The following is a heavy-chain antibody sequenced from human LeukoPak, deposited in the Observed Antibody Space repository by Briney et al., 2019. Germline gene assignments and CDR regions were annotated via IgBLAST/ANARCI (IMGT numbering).Heavy chain of an antibody. V-gene: IGHV3-74*01. CDR1: GFTFSSYW. CDR3: ARRAGGYSHPYDY. J-gene: IGHJ4*02. Sequence: GGSLRLSCAASGFTFSSYWMHWVRQAPWKGLVWVSRINIDGSSTSYADSVKGRFPILRDNAKNTVYLQMDSLRAEDTAVYYCARRAGGYSHPYDYWGQGTLVTVSS. CDR2: INIDGSST. D-gene: IGHD4-23*01.